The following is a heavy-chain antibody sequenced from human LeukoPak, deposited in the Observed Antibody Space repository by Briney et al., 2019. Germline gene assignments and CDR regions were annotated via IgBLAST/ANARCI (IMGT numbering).Heavy chain of an antibody. Sequence: GGSLRLSCAASGFTFSRYSMNWVRQAPGQGLEWVASISSTSTFIYSADSVKGRFTIPRDTAENSLFLQMNSLRAEDTAIYYCARDYFDSTNYPQTYYYYYMDVWGKGTTVTVSS. CDR1: GFTFSRYS. CDR3: ARDYFDSTNYPQTYYYYYMDV. D-gene: IGHD3-22*01. J-gene: IGHJ6*03. CDR2: ISSTSTFI. V-gene: IGHV3-21*01.